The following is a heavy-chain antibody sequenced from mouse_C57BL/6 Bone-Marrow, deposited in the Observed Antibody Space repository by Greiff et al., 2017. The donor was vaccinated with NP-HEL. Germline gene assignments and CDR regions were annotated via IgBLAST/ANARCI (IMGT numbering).Heavy chain of an antibody. D-gene: IGHD1-1*01. CDR2: INPNNGGT. Sequence: EVQLQQSGPELVKPGASVKISCKASGYTFTDYYMNWVKQSHGKSLEWIGDINPNNGGTSYNQKFKGKATLTVDKSSSTAYMELRSLTSEDSAVYYCARRYYRGFAYWGQGTLVTVSA. V-gene: IGHV1-26*01. CDR1: GYTFTDYY. J-gene: IGHJ3*01. CDR3: ARRYYRGFAY.